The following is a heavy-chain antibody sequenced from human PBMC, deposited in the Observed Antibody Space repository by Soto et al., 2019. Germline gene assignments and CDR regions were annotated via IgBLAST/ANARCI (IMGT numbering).Heavy chain of an antibody. CDR1: GFTFSYHW. V-gene: IGHV3-7*01. CDR3: TRDIQGTYSYYRDL. Sequence: EVQLVESGGGLVQPGGSLRLSCEASGFTFSYHWMSWVRQAPGKGLEWVANINQDGGARCYVDSVKGRFTISRDNAKNSLYLQMSSLRAEDTAVYYCTRDIQGTYSYYRDLWGRGTTATVS. J-gene: IGHJ6*03. CDR2: INQDGGAR. D-gene: IGHD4-4*01.